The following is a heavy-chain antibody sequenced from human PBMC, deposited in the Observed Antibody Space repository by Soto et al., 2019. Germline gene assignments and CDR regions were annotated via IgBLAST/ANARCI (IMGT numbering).Heavy chain of an antibody. CDR2: ISSRSSYI. V-gene: IGHV3-21*01. D-gene: IGHD2-8*01. Sequence: WWSXRLSCASSVFTFSSHSMNLVRQAPGRGLEWVSSISSRSSYIYYADSVKGRFTISRDNAKNSLYLQMNSLRAEDTAVYYCARDSGSVYEEFYLFESWGKGTLV. CDR3: ARDSGSVYEEFYLFES. J-gene: IGHJ4*02. CDR1: VFTFSSHS.